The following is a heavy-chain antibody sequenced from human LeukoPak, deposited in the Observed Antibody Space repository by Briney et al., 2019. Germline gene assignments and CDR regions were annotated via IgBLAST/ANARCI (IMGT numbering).Heavy chain of an antibody. Sequence: PGGSLRLSCAASGFTVSTNDMTWVRQAPGRGLEWVSAIYGGSSTHYADSVKGRFIISRDNSKNTLYLQMNTLRAEDTAVYHCAKDRGGWGADYWGQGTLVTISS. J-gene: IGHJ4*02. CDR1: GFTVSTND. V-gene: IGHV3-66*01. D-gene: IGHD3-10*01. CDR3: AKDRGGWGADY. CDR2: IYGGSST.